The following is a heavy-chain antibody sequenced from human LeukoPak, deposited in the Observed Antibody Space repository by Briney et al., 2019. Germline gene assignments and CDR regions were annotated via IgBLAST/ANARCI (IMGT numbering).Heavy chain of an antibody. D-gene: IGHD6-6*01. CDR1: GGSFSGYY. V-gene: IGHV4-34*01. Sequence: PSETLSLTCAVYGGSFSGYYWSWIRQPPGKGLEWIGEINHSGSTNYNPSLKSRVTISVDTSKNQFSLKLSSVTAADTAVYYCARGRIAARPPVALDYWGQGTLVTVSS. CDR2: INHSGST. CDR3: ARGRIAARPPVALDY. J-gene: IGHJ4*02.